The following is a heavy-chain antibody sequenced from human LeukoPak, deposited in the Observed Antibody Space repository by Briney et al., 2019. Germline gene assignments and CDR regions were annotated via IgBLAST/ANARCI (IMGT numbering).Heavy chain of an antibody. Sequence: PSETLSLTCTVSGGSISSGGYYWSWIRQHPGKGLEWIGYIYYSGSTYYNPSLKSRVTISVDTSKNQFSLKLSSVTAADTAVYYCAGPGFGAFDIWGQGTMDTVSS. CDR3: AGPGFGAFDI. D-gene: IGHD3-16*01. V-gene: IGHV4-31*03. CDR1: GGSISSGGYY. CDR2: IYYSGST. J-gene: IGHJ3*02.